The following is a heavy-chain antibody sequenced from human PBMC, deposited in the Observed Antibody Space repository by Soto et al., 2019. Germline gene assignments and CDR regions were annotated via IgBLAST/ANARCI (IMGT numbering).Heavy chain of an antibody. J-gene: IGHJ6*02. CDR1: GYTFTSYY. D-gene: IGHD3-16*02. V-gene: IGHV1-46*01. CDR3: GVPIWGSYRLRNHGMDV. CDR2: INPSGGST. Sequence: GASVKGSCKASGYTFTSYYMQWVRQAPVQGLEWMGIINPSGGSTNYAQKFQGRVTITADESTSTAYMELSSRRSEDTAVYYCGVPIWGSYRLRNHGMDVWGQGTAVTVSS.